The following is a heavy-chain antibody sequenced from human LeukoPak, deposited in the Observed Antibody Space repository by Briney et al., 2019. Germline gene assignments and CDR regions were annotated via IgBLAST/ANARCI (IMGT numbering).Heavy chain of an antibody. CDR1: GYSFTTYW. V-gene: IGHV5-51*01. CDR2: IYPGDSDT. J-gene: IGHJ2*01. Sequence: GESLKISCKGSGYSFTTYWIGWVRQMPGKGLEWMGIIYPGDSDTRYSPSFQGQVTISADKSISTAYLQWSSLKASDTAMYYCARHGDIVVVQGDGAGDWYFDLWGRGTLVTVSS. CDR3: ARHGDIVVVQGDGAGDWYFDL. D-gene: IGHD2-2*01.